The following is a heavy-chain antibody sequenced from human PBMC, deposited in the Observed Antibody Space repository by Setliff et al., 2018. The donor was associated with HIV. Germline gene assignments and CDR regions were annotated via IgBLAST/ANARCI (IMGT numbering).Heavy chain of an antibody. V-gene: IGHV3-49*04. CDR3: TRDKGYAFDI. J-gene: IGHJ3*02. Sequence: GGSLRLSCAVSGFTFSTYAMSWVRQAPGKGLEWVGFIRRKDYGGTTEYAASVKGRFTISRDDSKSIAYLQMNSLKTEDTAVYYCTRDKGYAFDIWGQGTMVTVSS. CDR1: GFTFSTYA. CDR2: IRRKDYGGTT. D-gene: IGHD5-18*01.